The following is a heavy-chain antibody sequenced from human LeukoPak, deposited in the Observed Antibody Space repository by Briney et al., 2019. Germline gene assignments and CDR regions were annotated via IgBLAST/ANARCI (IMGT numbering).Heavy chain of an antibody. V-gene: IGHV4-34*01. CDR2: INHSGST. D-gene: IGHD3-3*01. Sequence: SSETLSLTCAVYGGSLSGYYWSWIRQPPGRGLEWIGEINHSGSTNYNPSLKSRVTISVDTSKNQFSLKLSSVTAADTAVYYCARTLITIFGVAAGPFDYWGQGTLVTVSS. CDR3: ARTLITIFGVAAGPFDY. CDR1: GGSLSGYY. J-gene: IGHJ4*02.